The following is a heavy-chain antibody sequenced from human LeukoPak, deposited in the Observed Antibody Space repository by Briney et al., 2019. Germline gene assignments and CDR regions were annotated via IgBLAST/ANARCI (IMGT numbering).Heavy chain of an antibody. D-gene: IGHD5-18*01. V-gene: IGHV4-28*05. CDR2: IYYDGSI. J-gene: IGHJ4*02. CDR1: GYSIRSSNW. CDR3: ARSGGVARYSYGQTMGDY. Sequence: SETLSLTCAVSGYSIRSSNWWGWIRQPPGKGLEWIGYIYYDGSIYYNPSLRSRVTMSVDTSKNQFSLKLSSVTAADTAVYYCARSGGVARYSYGQTMGDYWGQGTLVTVSS.